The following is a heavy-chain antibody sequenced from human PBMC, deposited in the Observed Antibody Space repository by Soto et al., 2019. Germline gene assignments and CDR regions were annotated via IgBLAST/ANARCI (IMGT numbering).Heavy chain of an antibody. CDR3: AKDIVVVPAAIVSPKYYYYYYGMDV. Sequence: PGGSLRLSCAASGFTFSSYGMHWVRQAPGKGLEWVAVISYDGSNEYYADSVKGRFTISRDNYKNTLYLQINSLRAEDTAVYYCAKDIVVVPAAIVSPKYYYYYYGMDVWGQGTTVTVSS. J-gene: IGHJ6*02. V-gene: IGHV3-30*18. CDR2: ISYDGSNE. D-gene: IGHD2-2*01. CDR1: GFTFSSYG.